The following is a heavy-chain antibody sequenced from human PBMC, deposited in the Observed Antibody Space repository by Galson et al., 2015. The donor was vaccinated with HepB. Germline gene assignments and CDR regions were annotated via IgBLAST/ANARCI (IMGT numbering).Heavy chain of an antibody. V-gene: IGHV3-30-3*01. Sequence: SLRLSCAASGYTFSSYAMHWVRQAPGKGLEWVAVISYDGSNKYYADSVKGRFTISRDNSKNTLYLQMNSLRAEDTAVYYCARDEGGSYFYYWGQGTLVTVSS. D-gene: IGHD1-26*01. J-gene: IGHJ4*02. CDR3: ARDEGGSYFYY. CDR1: GYTFSSYA. CDR2: ISYDGSNK.